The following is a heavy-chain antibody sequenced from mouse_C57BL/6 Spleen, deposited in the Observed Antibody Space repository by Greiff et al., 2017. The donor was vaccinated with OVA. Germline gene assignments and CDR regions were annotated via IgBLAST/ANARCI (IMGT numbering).Heavy chain of an antibody. J-gene: IGHJ3*01. CDR3: ARGSYDYDVWLAY. CDR2: INPNNGGT. V-gene: IGHV1-26*01. D-gene: IGHD2-4*01. Sequence: VQLQQSGPELVKPGASVKISCKASGYTFTDYYMNWVKQSHGKSLEWIGDINPNNGGTSYNQKFKGKATLTVDKSSSTAYMELRSLTSEDSAVDYCARGSYDYDVWLAYWGQGTLVTVSA. CDR1: GYTFTDYY.